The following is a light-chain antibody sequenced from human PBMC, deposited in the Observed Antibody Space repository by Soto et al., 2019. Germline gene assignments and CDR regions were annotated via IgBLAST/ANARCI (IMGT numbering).Light chain of an antibody. J-gene: IGLJ3*02. CDR2: QVS. V-gene: IGLV2-18*02. CDR3: SSYTSSGTWL. CDR1: SSDVGSYNR. Sequence: QSALTQPPSVSGSTGQSVTISCTGTSSDVGSYNRVSWYQQPPGTAPKLMICQVSNRPSGVPDRFSGSKSGNTASLTISGLQAEDEADYYCSSYTSSGTWLFGGGTKLTVL.